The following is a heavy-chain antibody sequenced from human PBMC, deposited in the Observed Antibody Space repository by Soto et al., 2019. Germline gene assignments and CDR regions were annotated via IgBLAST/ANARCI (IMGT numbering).Heavy chain of an antibody. CDR1: GGSVTSGGHS. J-gene: IGHJ4*02. Sequence: SETLSLTCVVSGGSVTSGGHSWSWIRQPPGKGLEWVGSIYQIEYAYYNPSLRSRVAISVDRSNNQVSLKVTSVTAADTAVYYCARGDTRLGELSHDYWGQGTLVTVSS. CDR2: IYQIEYA. D-gene: IGHD3-16*02. V-gene: IGHV4-30-2*01. CDR3: ARGDTRLGELSHDY.